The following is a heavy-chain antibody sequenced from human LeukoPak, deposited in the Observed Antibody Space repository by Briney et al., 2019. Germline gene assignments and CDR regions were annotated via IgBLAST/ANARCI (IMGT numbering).Heavy chain of an antibody. V-gene: IGHV4-34*01. CDR3: ARGHSSGPIDY. Sequence: NSSETLSLTCAVYGGSFSGYYWSWIRQPPGKGLEWIGEINHSGSTNYNPSLKSRVTISVDTSKNQFSLKLSSVTAADTAVYYCARGHSSGPIDYWGQGTLVTVSP. CDR2: INHSGST. D-gene: IGHD6-19*01. J-gene: IGHJ4*02. CDR1: GGSFSGYY.